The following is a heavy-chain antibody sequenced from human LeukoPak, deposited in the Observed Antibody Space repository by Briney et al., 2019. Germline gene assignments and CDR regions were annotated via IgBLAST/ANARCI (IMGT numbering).Heavy chain of an antibody. CDR3: ARSRAGYPFDY. J-gene: IGHJ4*02. CDR1: GGTFISYA. V-gene: IGHV1-69*01. D-gene: IGHD5-24*01. Sequence: GSSVKVSCMASGGTFISYAISWVRQAPGQGLEWMGGIIPIFGTANYAQKFQGRVTITADESTSTAYMELSSLRSEDTAVYYCARSRAGYPFDYWGQGTLVTVSS. CDR2: IIPIFGTA.